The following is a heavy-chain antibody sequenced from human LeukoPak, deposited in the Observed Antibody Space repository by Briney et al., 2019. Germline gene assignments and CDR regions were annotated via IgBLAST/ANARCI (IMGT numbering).Heavy chain of an antibody. CDR3: ARVSLSKMATTPGDY. CDR1: GYTFTSYG. CDR2: ISAYNGNT. J-gene: IGHJ4*02. D-gene: IGHD5-24*01. Sequence: ASVKVSCKAFGYTFTSYGISWVRQAPGQGLEWMGWISAYNGNTNYAQKLQGRVTMTTDTSTSTAYMELRSLRSDDTAVYYCARVSLSKMATTPGDYWGQGTLVTVSS. V-gene: IGHV1-18*01.